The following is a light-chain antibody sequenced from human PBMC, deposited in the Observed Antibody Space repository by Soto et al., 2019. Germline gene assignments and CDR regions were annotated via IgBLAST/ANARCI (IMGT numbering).Light chain of an antibody. CDR2: AAS. CDR3: QQVNGYPRDIT. V-gene: IGKV1-39*01. J-gene: IGKJ4*01. Sequence: DIQMSQSPSSVSASVGDRVTITCRASQSISSYLNWYQQKPGKAPKLLIYAASTLQSGVPSRFSGSGSGTDFTLTISSLQPEDFATYYCQQVNGYPRDITFGGGTKVDIK. CDR1: QSISSY.